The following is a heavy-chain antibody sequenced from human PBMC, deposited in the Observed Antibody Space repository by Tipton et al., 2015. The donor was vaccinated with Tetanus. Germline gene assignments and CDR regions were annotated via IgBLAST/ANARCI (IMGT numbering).Heavy chain of an antibody. D-gene: IGHD3-10*01. Sequence: TLSLTCTVSGGSISSSSYYWGWIRRPPGKGLEWIGSIYYSGSTYYNPSLKSRVTISVDTSKNQFSLKLSSVTAADTAVYYCARQGPIWFGELLTNYWGQGTLVTVSS. CDR1: GGSISSSSYY. J-gene: IGHJ4*02. V-gene: IGHV4-39*01. CDR2: IYYSGST. CDR3: ARQGPIWFGELLTNY.